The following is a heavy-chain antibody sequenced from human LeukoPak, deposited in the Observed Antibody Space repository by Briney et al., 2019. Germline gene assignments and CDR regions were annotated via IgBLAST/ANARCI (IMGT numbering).Heavy chain of an antibody. J-gene: IGHJ4*02. D-gene: IGHD3-22*01. CDR1: GFTFSSYA. CDR2: ISGSGGST. Sequence: GGSLRLSCAASGFTFSSYAMSWVRQAPGKGLEWVSAISGSGGSTYYADSVKGRFTISRDNSKNTLYLQMNSLRAEDTAVYYWEKSPPPYYYDSRVRPLDYWGRATLVTVSS. CDR3: EKSPPPYYYDSRVRPLDY. V-gene: IGHV3-23*01.